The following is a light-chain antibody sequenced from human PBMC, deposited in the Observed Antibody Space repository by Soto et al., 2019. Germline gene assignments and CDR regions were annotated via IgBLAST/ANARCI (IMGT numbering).Light chain of an antibody. V-gene: IGKV1-39*01. CDR1: QAIHSY. Sequence: DIQMTQSPSSLSASVGDRVTITCRASQAIHSYLNWYQQKPGKAPNLLIFATSTLQSGVPSRFIGSGSGTDFTLTIDSLRPEDFASYYCQQSYSSSPITFGPGTRLEIK. CDR2: ATS. CDR3: QQSYSSSPIT. J-gene: IGKJ5*01.